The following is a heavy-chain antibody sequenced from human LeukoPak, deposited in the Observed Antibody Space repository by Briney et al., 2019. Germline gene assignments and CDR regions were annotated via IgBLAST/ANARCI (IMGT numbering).Heavy chain of an antibody. CDR2: IYTSGST. V-gene: IGHV4-4*07. J-gene: IGHJ5*02. CDR1: GGSISSYY. CDR3: ARGGRNWNYLSSWFDP. Sequence: SETLSLTCTVSGGSISSYYWSWIRQPAGKGLEWIGRIYTSGSTNYNPSLKSRITMSVDTSKNQFSLKLSSVTAADTAVYYCARGGRNWNYLSSWFDPWGQGTLVTVSS. D-gene: IGHD1-7*01.